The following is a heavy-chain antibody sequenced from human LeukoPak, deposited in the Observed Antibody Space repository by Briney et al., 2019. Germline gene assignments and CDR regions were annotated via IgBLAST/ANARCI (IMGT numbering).Heavy chain of an antibody. V-gene: IGHV4-39*01. J-gene: IGHJ4*02. CDR1: GGSISSSSYY. Sequence: SETLSLTCTVSGGSISSSSYYWGWIRQPPGKGLERIGRSYYSGRTYYNPSLKSRITISVDTAKNQFSLKLSSVTAADTAVYYCARQGSGGAYDFWSGYYRGTFDYWGQGTLVTVSA. CDR2: SYYSGRT. D-gene: IGHD3-3*01. CDR3: ARQGSGGAYDFWSGYYRGTFDY.